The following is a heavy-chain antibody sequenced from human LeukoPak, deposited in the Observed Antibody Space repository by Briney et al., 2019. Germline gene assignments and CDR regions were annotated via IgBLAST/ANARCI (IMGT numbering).Heavy chain of an antibody. CDR2: IYSGGST. V-gene: IGHV3-66*01. CDR1: GFTVSSNY. J-gene: IGHJ4*02. D-gene: IGHD4-17*01. CDR3: ARMSSPMTTVTADAVDY. Sequence: GGSLRLSCAASGFTVSSNYMSWVRQAPGKGPEWVSVIYSGGSTYYADSVKGRFTISRDNSKNTLYLQMNSLRAEDTAVYYCARMSSPMTTVTADAVDYWGQGTLVTVSS.